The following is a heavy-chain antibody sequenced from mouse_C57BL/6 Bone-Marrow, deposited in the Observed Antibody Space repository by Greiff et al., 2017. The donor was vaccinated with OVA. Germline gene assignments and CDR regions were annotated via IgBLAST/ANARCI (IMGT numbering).Heavy chain of an antibody. D-gene: IGHD2-4*01. CDR2: IWSGGST. CDR3: ARNRDDYEGYAMDY. CDR1: GFSLTSYG. Sequence: VQLQQSGPGLVQPSQSLSIPCTVSGFSLTSYGVHWVRQSPGKGLEWLGVIWSGGSTDYNAAFISRLSISKDNSKSQVFFKMNSLQADDTAIYYCARNRDDYEGYAMDYWGQGTSVTVSS. V-gene: IGHV2-2*01. J-gene: IGHJ4*01.